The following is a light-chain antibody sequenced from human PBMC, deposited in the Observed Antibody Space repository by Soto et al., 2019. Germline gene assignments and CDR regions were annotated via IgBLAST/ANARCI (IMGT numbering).Light chain of an antibody. CDR2: KAS. CDR1: QTISSW. CDR3: QQYNSYWT. J-gene: IGKJ1*01. V-gene: IGKV1-5*03. Sequence: DIPMTQSPSTLSGSVGDRVTINCRASQTISSWLAWYQQKPGKAPKLLIYKASSLESGVPSRFSGSGSGTEFTLTISSLQPDDFATYYCQQYNSYWTFGQGTRWLS.